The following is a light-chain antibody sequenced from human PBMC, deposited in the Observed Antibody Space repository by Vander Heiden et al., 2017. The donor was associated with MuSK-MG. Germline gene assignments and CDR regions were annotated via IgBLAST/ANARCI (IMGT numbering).Light chain of an antibody. V-gene: IGKV1-39*01. CDR3: QQSYSTHL. CDR2: AAS. J-gene: IGKJ3*01. CDR1: QSISSY. Sequence: DIQMTQSPSSLSASVGDRVTISCRASQSISSYLNWYHQKPGKAPKLLIYAASRWQTGVPSRFSGSGSGTNFTLTSSRLQPEDFATYYCQQSYSTHLFGHGTKVDIK.